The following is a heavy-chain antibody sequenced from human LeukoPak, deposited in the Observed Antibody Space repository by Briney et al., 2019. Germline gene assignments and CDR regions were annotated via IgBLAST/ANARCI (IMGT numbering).Heavy chain of an antibody. V-gene: IGHV1-18*01. Sequence: APVTVSPTTSGYTFTNYGISLVRQAPGLGLEWMSWISAYNGNTNYAQKVQGRVTMTTDTSTSTAYMELRSLRFDDTAVYYCARGDYDILTGPPAPLTFDIWGQGPMITVSS. D-gene: IGHD3-9*01. J-gene: IGHJ3*02. CDR2: ISAYNGNT. CDR1: GYTFTNYG. CDR3: ARGDYDILTGPPAPLTFDI.